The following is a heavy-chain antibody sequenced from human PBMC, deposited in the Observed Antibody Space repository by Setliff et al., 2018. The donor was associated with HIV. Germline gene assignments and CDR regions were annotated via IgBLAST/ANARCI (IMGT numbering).Heavy chain of an antibody. Sequence: GGSRRLSCTGFGFTFGDYGLTWVRQAPGKGLEWLGSIRTKSYGGTVQHAASVRGRVTISRDDSRSIAYLDMSSLKTDDTAVYYCTRVSDRHTLTNFAYWGQGALVTVSS. D-gene: IGHD4-4*01. CDR2: IRTKSYGGTV. CDR1: GFTFGDYG. J-gene: IGHJ4*02. V-gene: IGHV3-49*04. CDR3: TRVSDRHTLTNFAY.